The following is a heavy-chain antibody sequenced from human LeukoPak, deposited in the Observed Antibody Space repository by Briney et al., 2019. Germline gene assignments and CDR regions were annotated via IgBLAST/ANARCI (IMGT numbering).Heavy chain of an antibody. CDR2: IHHSGST. CDR1: GGSISGDHW. CDR3: ARRSYYDSTRYFPY. V-gene: IGHV4-4*02. D-gene: IGHD3-22*01. J-gene: IGHJ4*02. Sequence: SGTLSLTCAVSGGSISGDHWWSWVRQAPGKGLEWIGEIHHSGSTNYDPSLRGRVTISVDKSKKQFSLNLSSVTAADTAVYYCARRSYYDSTRYFPYWGQGTLVTVSS.